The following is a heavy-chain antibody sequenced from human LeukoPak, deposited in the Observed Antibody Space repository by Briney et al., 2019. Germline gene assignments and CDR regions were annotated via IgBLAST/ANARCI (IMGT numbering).Heavy chain of an antibody. D-gene: IGHD3-10*01. CDR2: INHSGST. Sequence: PSETLSLTCAVHGGSFSSYYWSWIRQPPGKGLEWIGEINHSGSTNYNPSLKSRVTISVDTSKNQFSPKLSSVTAADTAVYYCARGRGTMVRGPPGHPWGQGTLVTVSS. V-gene: IGHV4-34*01. J-gene: IGHJ5*02. CDR1: GGSFSSYY. CDR3: ARGRGTMVRGPPGHP.